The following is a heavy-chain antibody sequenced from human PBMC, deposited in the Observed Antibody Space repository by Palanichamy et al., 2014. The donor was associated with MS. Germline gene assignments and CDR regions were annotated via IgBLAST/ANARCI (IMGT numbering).Heavy chain of an antibody. D-gene: IGHD3-16*01. CDR2: IYYTGIT. J-gene: IGHJ4*02. CDR3: ARGRRWGDLLNYFDY. Sequence: QVQLQESGPGLVKPSETLALTCSVSGAGGSISYYYWSWIRQSPGKGLEWIGYIYYTGITNYNPALKSRVTISLDTSKSQFSLRLNSVTAADTAVYYCARGRRWGDLLNYFDYWGQGALVTVSS. CDR1: GAGGSISYYY. V-gene: IGHV4-59*01.